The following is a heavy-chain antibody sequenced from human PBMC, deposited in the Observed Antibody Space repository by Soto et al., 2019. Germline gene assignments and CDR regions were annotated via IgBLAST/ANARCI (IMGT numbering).Heavy chain of an antibody. V-gene: IGHV5-51*01. CDR1: GYSFTNYW. CDR3: ARRYCSGGGCYSIDY. CDR2: IYPGDSDT. J-gene: IGHJ4*02. Sequence: PGESLKISCKGSGYSFTNYWIGWVRQMPGKGLEWMGIIYPGDSDTRYSPSFQGQVTISADKSINPAYLQWSSLKASDTAMYYCARRYCSGGGCYSIDYWGQGILVTVSS. D-gene: IGHD2-15*01.